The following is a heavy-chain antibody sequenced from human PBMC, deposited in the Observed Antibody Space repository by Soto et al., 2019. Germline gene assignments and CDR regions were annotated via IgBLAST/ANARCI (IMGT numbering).Heavy chain of an antibody. CDR1: GGSFSGYY. CDR3: ARDFLELRDYYYYGMDV. CDR2: INYSGST. V-gene: IGHV4-59*12. D-gene: IGHD1-7*01. Sequence: SETLPLTCAVYGGSFSGYYWIWIRQPTGKGLEWIGYINYSGSTTYNPSLKSRVTISVDTSKNQFSLKLSSVTAADTAVYYCARDFLELRDYYYYGMDVWGQGTTVTVSS. J-gene: IGHJ6*02.